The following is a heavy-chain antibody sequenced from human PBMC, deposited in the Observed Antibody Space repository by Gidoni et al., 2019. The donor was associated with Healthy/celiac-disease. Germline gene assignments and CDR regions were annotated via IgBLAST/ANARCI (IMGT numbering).Heavy chain of an antibody. CDR3: ARDERGYSGPYYYYGMDV. V-gene: IGHV3-33*01. CDR1: GFTFSSYG. J-gene: IGHJ6*02. Sequence: QVQLVESGGGVVQPGRSLRRSCAASGFTFSSYGMHWVRQAPGKGLEWVAVIWYDGSNKYYADSVKGRFTISRDNSKNTLYLQMNSLRAEDTAVYYCARDERGYSGPYYYYGMDVWGQGTTVTVSS. CDR2: IWYDGSNK. D-gene: IGHD5-12*01.